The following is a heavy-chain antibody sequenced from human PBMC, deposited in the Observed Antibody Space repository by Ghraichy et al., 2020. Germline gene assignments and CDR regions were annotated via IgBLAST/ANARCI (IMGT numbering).Heavy chain of an antibody. CDR2: IGVNNGNT. CDR3: AREDGQYSPFDY. V-gene: IGHV1-18*01. CDR1: GYTFTSYG. Sequence: ASVKVSCKASGYTFTSYGISWVRQAPGQGLEWMGWIGVNNGNTNYAQKLQGRVTMTTDISTSTAYMELRSLRSDDTAVYYCAREDGQYSPFDYWGQGTLVTVSS. D-gene: IGHD4-11*01. J-gene: IGHJ4*02.